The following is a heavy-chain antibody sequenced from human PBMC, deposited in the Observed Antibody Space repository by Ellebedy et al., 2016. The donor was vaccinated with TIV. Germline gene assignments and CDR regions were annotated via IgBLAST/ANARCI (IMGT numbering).Heavy chain of an antibody. CDR1: GGTFSSYA. J-gene: IGHJ4*02. CDR2: IIPIFGTA. V-gene: IGHV1-69*13. D-gene: IGHD4-17*01. Sequence: SVKVSXXASGGTFSSYAISWVRQAPGQGLEWMGGIIPIFGTANYAQKFQGRVTITADESTSTAYMELSSLRSEDTAVYYCARGGATVLNSAEFDYWGQGTLVTVSS. CDR3: ARGGATVLNSAEFDY.